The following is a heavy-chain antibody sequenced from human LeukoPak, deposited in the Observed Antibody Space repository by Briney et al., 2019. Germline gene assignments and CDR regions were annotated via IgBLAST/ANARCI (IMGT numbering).Heavy chain of an antibody. Sequence: PGGSLRLSCAASGFTFSSYAMSWVRQAPGKGLEWVSGISGSGGSTYYADSVKGRFTISRDNSKSTLYLQMNNLRAEDTAVYYCAKDKAYCSGGSCYSSFDYWGQGTLVTVSS. CDR1: GFTFSSYA. D-gene: IGHD2-15*01. CDR2: ISGSGGST. J-gene: IGHJ4*02. V-gene: IGHV3-23*01. CDR3: AKDKAYCSGGSCYSSFDY.